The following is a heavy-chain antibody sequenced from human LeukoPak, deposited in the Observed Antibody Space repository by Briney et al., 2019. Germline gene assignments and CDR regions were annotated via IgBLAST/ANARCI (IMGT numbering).Heavy chain of an antibody. CDR3: ATITGLAVAGMRTPPGPQPNFDL. CDR1: GYTFTSHF. CDR2: INPRGGST. V-gene: IGHV1-46*01. D-gene: IGHD6-19*01. Sequence: VASVKVSCKASGYTFTSHFMHWVRQAPGQGLEWMGIINPRGGSTSYTQKFQGRVTMTRDTSTSTVYMELSSLRSEDTAVYYCATITGLAVAGMRTPPGPQPNFDLWGRGTLVTVSS. J-gene: IGHJ2*01.